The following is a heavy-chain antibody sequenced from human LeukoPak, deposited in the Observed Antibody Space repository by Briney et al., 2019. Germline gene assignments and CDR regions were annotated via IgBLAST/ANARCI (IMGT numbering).Heavy chain of an antibody. D-gene: IGHD1-14*01. V-gene: IGHV3-74*01. CDR3: ARGTGYGVIDY. J-gene: IGHJ4*02. Sequence: PGGSLRLSCSASGLTFSSYWMHWVRQAPGKGLVWVSRINSDESATHYADSVKGRFTISRDNAKNSLYLQMNSLRAEDTAVYYCARGTGYGVIDYWGQGTLVTVSS. CDR1: GLTFSSYW. CDR2: INSDESAT.